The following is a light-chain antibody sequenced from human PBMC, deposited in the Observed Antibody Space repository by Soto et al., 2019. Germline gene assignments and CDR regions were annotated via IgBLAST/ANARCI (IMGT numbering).Light chain of an antibody. V-gene: IGLV2-8*01. CDR2: EVT. CDR3: SSDAGTNNLI. J-gene: IGLJ2*01. Sequence: QSVLTQPPSASGSPGQSVTISCAGSISDVGGYNHVSWYQQHPGKAPKLLIYEVTKRPSGVPARFAGSKSGNTASLTVSGLQGDDEADYYCSSDAGTNNLIFGGGTKLTVL. CDR1: ISDVGGYNH.